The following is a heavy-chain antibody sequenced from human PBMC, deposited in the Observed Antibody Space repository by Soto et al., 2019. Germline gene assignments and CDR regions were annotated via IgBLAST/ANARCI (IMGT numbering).Heavy chain of an antibody. CDR2: ISYSGST. V-gene: IGHV4-59*01. D-gene: IGHD6-19*01. CDR1: GGSISSYY. J-gene: IGHJ4*02. CDR3: ARSIAVAAHFDY. Sequence: SETLSLTCTVSGGSISSYYWSWIRQPPGKGLEWIGYISYSGSTNYNPSLKSRVTMSVDTSKNQFSLKLSSVTAADAAVYFCARSIAVAAHFDYWGQGTLVTVSS.